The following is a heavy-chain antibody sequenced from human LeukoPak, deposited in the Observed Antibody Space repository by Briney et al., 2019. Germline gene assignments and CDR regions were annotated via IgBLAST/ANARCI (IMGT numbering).Heavy chain of an antibody. CDR1: GFTFSSYA. Sequence: PGGSLRLSCAASGFTFSSYAMSWVRQAPGKGLEWVSAISGSGGSTYYADSVKGRFTISRDNSKNTLYLQMNSLRAQDTAVYYCAKDAAITMVRGVIYYFDYWGQGTLVTVSS. V-gene: IGHV3-23*01. D-gene: IGHD3-10*01. CDR2: ISGSGGST. J-gene: IGHJ4*02. CDR3: AKDAAITMVRGVIYYFDY.